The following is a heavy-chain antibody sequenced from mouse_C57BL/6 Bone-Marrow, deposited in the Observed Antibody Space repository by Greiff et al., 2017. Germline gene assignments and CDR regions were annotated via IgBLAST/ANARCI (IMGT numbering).Heavy chain of an antibody. CDR2: IDPSDSYT. D-gene: IGHD1-1*01. V-gene: IGHV1-59*01. CDR3: ERGNYYGIAEFAN. J-gene: IGHJ3*01. CDR1: GYTFPSYW. Sequence: QVQLQQPGAELVRPGTSVKLSCKASGYTFPSYWMHWVKQRPGQGLEWIGVIDPSDSYTNYTQKFKGKATLTVDTSSSTAYMQLSSLTSEDAAVYYYERGNYYGIAEFANWDQGTLVTVSA.